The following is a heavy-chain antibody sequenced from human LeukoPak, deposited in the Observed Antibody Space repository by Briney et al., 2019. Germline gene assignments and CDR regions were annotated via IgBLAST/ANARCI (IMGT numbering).Heavy chain of an antibody. J-gene: IGHJ4*02. Sequence: PGGSLRLSCAASGFIFRNAWMNWVRQAPGKGLEWVGRIKSKTDGGTIDYGAPVKGRFTISRDNARNSLYLQMNSLRAEDTAVYYCARPYSGWSFDYWGQGTLVTVSS. V-gene: IGHV3-15*01. CDR1: GFIFRNAW. D-gene: IGHD6-19*01. CDR2: IKSKTDGGTI. CDR3: ARPYSGWSFDY.